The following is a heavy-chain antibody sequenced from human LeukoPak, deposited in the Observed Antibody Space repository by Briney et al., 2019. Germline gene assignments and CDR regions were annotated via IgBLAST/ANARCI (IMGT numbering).Heavy chain of an antibody. J-gene: IGHJ5*02. CDR3: ARDSGTTGEVKFDP. CDR1: GGSVSSYY. Sequence: SETLSLTCTVSGGSVSSYYLSWIRQPAGKGLEWIWRIYGTVTTYNPSLVGRVTLSVDTSNNHFSLKLRSVTAADTAIYYCARDSGTTGEVKFDPWGQGTLVTVSS. D-gene: IGHD3-10*01. V-gene: IGHV4-4*07. CDR2: IYGTVT.